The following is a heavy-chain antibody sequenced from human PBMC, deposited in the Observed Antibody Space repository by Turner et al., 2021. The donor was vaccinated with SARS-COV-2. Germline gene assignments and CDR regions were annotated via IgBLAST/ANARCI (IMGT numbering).Heavy chain of an antibody. Sequence: EVQLVESGGGLVQPGGSLRLACAASGFTFNNYWMSWVRQAPGKGLEWVANIKQDGSEKHYVDSANGRFTISRDNAKNSLYLQMNSLRAEDTAVYYCARDHRPVVVPAAKRAGSYYYGMDVWGQGTTVTVSS. CDR1: GFTFNNYW. V-gene: IGHV3-7*01. CDR2: IKQDGSEK. CDR3: ARDHRPVVVPAAKRAGSYYYGMDV. D-gene: IGHD2-2*01. J-gene: IGHJ6*02.